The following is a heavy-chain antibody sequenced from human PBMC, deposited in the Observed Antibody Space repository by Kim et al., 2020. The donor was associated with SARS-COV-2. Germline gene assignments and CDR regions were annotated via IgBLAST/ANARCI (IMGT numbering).Heavy chain of an antibody. J-gene: IGHJ4*02. V-gene: IGHV3-11*01. D-gene: IGHD3-9*01. CDR3: ARAPRLDLWLKGYYFDY. Sequence: VKGRVSISRDAAKNSLFLQMNSLRAEDTAVYFCARAPRLDLWLKGYYFDYWGQGALVTVSS.